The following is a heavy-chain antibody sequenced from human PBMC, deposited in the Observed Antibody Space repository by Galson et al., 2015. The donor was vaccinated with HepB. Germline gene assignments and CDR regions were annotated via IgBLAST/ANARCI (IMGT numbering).Heavy chain of an antibody. CDR3: ARDGGYYYDISGYYA. J-gene: IGHJ5*02. CDR2: IKQDGSGK. CDR1: GFTFSSYW. D-gene: IGHD3-22*01. V-gene: IGHV3-7*01. Sequence: SLRLSCAASGFTFSSYWMSWVRQAPGKGLEWVANIKQDGSGKYYVDSVKGRFTISRDNAKNSLYLQMNSLRAEDTAVYYCARDGGYYYDISGYYAWGQGTRVTVSS.